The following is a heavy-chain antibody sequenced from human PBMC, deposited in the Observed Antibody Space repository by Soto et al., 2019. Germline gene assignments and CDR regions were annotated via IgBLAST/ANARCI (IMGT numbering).Heavy chain of an antibody. CDR1: GFTFSSYS. Sequence: GGSLRLYCAASGFTFSSYSMDWVRQAPGKGLEWVSYISSSSSTIYYADSVKGRFTISRDNAKNSLYLQMNSLRAEDTAVYYCASYLAVALDAFDIWGHGTMVTVSS. V-gene: IGHV3-48*01. J-gene: IGHJ3*02. CDR2: ISSSSSTI. CDR3: ASYLAVALDAFDI. D-gene: IGHD6-19*01.